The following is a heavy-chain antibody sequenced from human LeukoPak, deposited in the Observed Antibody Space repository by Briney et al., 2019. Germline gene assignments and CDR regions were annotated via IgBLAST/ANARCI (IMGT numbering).Heavy chain of an antibody. CDR1: GGSISSYY. Sequence: SETLSLTYTVSGGSISSYYWSWIRQPPGKGLEWIGYIYYSGSTNYNPSLKSRVTISVDTSKNQFSLKLSSVTAADTAVYYCARVGARGYCSGGSCPRWFDPWGQGTLVTVSS. V-gene: IGHV4-59*01. CDR3: ARVGARGYCSGGSCPRWFDP. CDR2: IYYSGST. J-gene: IGHJ5*02. D-gene: IGHD2-15*01.